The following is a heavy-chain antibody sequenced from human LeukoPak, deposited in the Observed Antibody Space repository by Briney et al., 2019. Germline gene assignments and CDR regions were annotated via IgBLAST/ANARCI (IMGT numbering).Heavy chain of an antibody. D-gene: IGHD2-15*01. J-gene: IGHJ6*02. Sequence: GGSLRLSCTASGFTFGDYPMSWFRQAPGKGLEWVGFIRSKAYGGTTEYAASVKGRFTISRDDSKSIAYQQMNSLKTEDTAMYYCTSLDVSFYYGMDVWGQGTTVTVSS. CDR1: GFTFGDYP. V-gene: IGHV3-49*03. CDR2: IRSKAYGGTT. CDR3: TSLDVSFYYGMDV.